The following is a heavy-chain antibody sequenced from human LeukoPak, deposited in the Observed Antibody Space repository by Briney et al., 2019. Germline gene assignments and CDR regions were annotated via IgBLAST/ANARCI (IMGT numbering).Heavy chain of an antibody. CDR3: AREMGATTQYNWFDP. CDR2: MNPNSGNT. Sequence: GASVKVSCKASGYTFTSYDINWVRQATGQGLEWMGWMNPNSGNTGYAQKLQGRVTMTRNTSISTAYMELSSLRSEDTAVYYCAREMGATTQYNWFDPWGQGTLVTVSS. J-gene: IGHJ5*02. CDR1: GYTFTSYD. V-gene: IGHV1-8*01. D-gene: IGHD1-26*01.